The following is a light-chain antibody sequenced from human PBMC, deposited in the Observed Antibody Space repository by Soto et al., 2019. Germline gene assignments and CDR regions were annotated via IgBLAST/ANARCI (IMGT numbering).Light chain of an antibody. J-gene: IGLJ3*02. Sequence: QSVLTQPHSVSAAHGQTVTISCSGSSSNICNNYVSWYQQLPGTAPKLLIYDNNKRPSGIPDRFSGSKSGTSATLGITGLQTGDEADYYCGTWDSSLSAWVFGGGTKLTVL. CDR3: GTWDSSLSAWV. CDR1: SSNICNNY. V-gene: IGLV1-51*01. CDR2: DNN.